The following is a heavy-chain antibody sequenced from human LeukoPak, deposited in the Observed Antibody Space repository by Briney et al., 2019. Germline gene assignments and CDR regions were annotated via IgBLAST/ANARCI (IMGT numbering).Heavy chain of an antibody. CDR3: ARMSVDISPNYYYYYYMDV. Sequence: GASVKVSCKASGYTFTSYGISWVRQAPGQGLEWMGWISAYNGNANYAQKLQGRVTMTTDTSTSTAYMELRSLRSDDTAVYYCARMSVDISPNYYYYYYMDVWGKGTTVTISS. V-gene: IGHV1-18*01. CDR2: ISAYNGNA. CDR1: GYTFTSYG. D-gene: IGHD5-12*01. J-gene: IGHJ6*03.